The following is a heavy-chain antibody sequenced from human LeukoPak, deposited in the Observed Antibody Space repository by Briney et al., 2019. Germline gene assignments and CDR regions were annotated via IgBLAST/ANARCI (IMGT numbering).Heavy chain of an antibody. CDR1: GDSISGYY. CDR3: ARGYGSGSYKFDF. Sequence: PETLSLTCTVSGDSISGYYWNWVRQPPGKGLEWIGYISNSGSTNYNPSLESRITISVDTSKNQLSLRLSSVTAADTAIYYCARGYGSGSYKFDFWGQGTLLSVSS. D-gene: IGHD3-10*01. V-gene: IGHV4-59*08. J-gene: IGHJ4*02. CDR2: ISNSGST.